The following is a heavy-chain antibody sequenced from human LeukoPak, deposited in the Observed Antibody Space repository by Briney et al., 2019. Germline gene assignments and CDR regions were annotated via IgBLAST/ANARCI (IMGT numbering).Heavy chain of an antibody. V-gene: IGHV3-15*07. CDR2: IRSKGDGGTT. CDR3: TQGSAQYFDY. J-gene: IGHJ4*02. D-gene: IGHD2-15*01. Sequence: GGSLRLSCAASGLTLSNVWMNWVRKAPGKGLEWVGRIRSKGDGGTTDFATFIEGRFTISRDDSKNTLYLQMNRLTSEDTAVYYCTQGSAQYFDYWGQGTPVTVSS. CDR1: GLTLSNVW.